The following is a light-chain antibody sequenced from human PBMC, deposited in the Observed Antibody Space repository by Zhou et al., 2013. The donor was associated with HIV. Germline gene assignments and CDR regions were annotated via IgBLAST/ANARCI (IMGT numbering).Light chain of an antibody. CDR2: LGS. Sequence: DIVMTQSPLSLPVTPGEPASISCRSTQSLLHSDGYNYLDWYLQKPGQSPQLLIYLGSNRASGVPDRVSGSVSGTDFTLKISRVEAEDVGIYYCMQALQTPRTFGGGTRVEIK. V-gene: IGKV2-28*01. CDR3: MQALQTPRT. J-gene: IGKJ4*01. CDR1: QSLLHSDGYNY.